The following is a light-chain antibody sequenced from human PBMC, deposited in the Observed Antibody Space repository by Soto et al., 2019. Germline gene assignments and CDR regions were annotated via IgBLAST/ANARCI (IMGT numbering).Light chain of an antibody. CDR3: SSYTSGNTRV. V-gene: IGLV2-14*01. Sequence: QSALTQPASVSGSPGQSITISCTGTSSDVGDYNYVSWYQQHPGKAPKLMIYDVSNRPSGVSNRFSGSKSGNTASLTISGLQAEDEAAYSCSSYTSGNTRVFGGGTKLTVL. CDR2: DVS. CDR1: SSDVGDYNY. J-gene: IGLJ2*01.